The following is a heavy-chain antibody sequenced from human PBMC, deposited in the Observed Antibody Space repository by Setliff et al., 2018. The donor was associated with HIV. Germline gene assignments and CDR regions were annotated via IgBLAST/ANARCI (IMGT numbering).Heavy chain of an antibody. J-gene: IGHJ1*01. CDR1: GFTFSKAW. V-gene: IGHV3-15*01. CDR2: IKSRTVTETT. Sequence: PGGSLRLSCAAAGFTFSKAWMSWFRQTPGKGLEWVGRIKSRTVTETTDVAAPVKGRFTISRDDSKNTLYLQMNSLKIEDTAVYYCTTDPAVDWGQGTLVTVSS. CDR3: TTDPAVD. D-gene: IGHD2-2*01.